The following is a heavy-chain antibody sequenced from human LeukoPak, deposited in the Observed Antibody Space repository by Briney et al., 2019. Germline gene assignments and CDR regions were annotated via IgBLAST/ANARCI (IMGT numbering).Heavy chain of an antibody. V-gene: IGHV1-46*01. D-gene: IGHD3-10*01. J-gene: IGHJ4*02. CDR1: GYTFTSYY. Sequence: ASVKVSCKASGYTFTSYYMHWVRQAPGQGLEWMGIINPSGGSTSYAQKFQGRVTMTRDTSTSTVYLELSSLRSEDTTVYYCARDSPRVYYGSGSYYNALGYWGQGTRVTVSS. CDR2: INPSGGST. CDR3: ARDSPRVYYGSGSYYNALGY.